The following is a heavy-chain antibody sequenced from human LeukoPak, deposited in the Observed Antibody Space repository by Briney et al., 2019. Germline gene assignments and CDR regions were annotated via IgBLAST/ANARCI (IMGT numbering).Heavy chain of an antibody. CDR2: ISYNGNNQ. CDR1: GFAFSSYG. Sequence: GGSLRLSCAASGFAFSSYGMHWVRQAPGKGLEWIAFISYNGNNQYYADSVEGRFTISRDDSKDTLFVQMSSLRAEDTALYYCAKAAHYYDRTGLDFGGQGTLVTVSS. CDR3: AKAAHYYDRTGLDF. J-gene: IGHJ4*02. V-gene: IGHV3-30*18. D-gene: IGHD3-22*01.